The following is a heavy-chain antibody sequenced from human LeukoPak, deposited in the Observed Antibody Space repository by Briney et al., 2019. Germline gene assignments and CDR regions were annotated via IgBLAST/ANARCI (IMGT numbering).Heavy chain of an antibody. CDR2: INHSGST. CDR1: GGSFSGYY. Sequence: SETLSLTCAVYGGSFSGYYWSWIRQPPGKGLERIGEINHSGSTNYNPSLKSRVTISVDTSKNQFSLKLSSVTAADTAVYYCARASSDHYYYGMDVWGQGTTVTVSS. J-gene: IGHJ6*02. V-gene: IGHV4-34*01. D-gene: IGHD2-15*01. CDR3: ARASSDHYYYGMDV.